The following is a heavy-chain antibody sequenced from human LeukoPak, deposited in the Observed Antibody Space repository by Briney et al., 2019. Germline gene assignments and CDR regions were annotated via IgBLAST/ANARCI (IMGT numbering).Heavy chain of an antibody. D-gene: IGHD3-10*01. CDR1: GYTFTGYY. CDR3: ARDPCGSGSSRLCAFDI. CDR2: INPNSGGT. J-gene: IGHJ3*02. Sequence: GASVKVSCKASGYTFTGYYMHWVRQAPGQGLEWMGWINPNSGGTNYAQKFQGRVTMTRDTSISTAYMELSRLRSDDTAVYYCARDPCGSGSSRLCAFDIWGQGTMVTVSS. V-gene: IGHV1-2*02.